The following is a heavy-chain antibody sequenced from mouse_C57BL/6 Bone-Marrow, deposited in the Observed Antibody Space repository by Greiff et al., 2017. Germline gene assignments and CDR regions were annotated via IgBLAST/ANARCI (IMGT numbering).Heavy chain of an antibody. D-gene: IGHD1-1*01. CDR3: ARGGVAGY. Sequence: EVKLVESGGGLVKPGGSLKLSCAASGFTFSSYAMSWVRQTPEKRLEWVATISDGGSYTYSPDNVKGRFTISRDNAKNNLYLQMSHLKSEDTAMYYCARGGVAGYWGQGTTLTVSS. J-gene: IGHJ2*01. CDR1: GFTFSSYA. CDR2: ISDGGSYT. V-gene: IGHV5-4*03.